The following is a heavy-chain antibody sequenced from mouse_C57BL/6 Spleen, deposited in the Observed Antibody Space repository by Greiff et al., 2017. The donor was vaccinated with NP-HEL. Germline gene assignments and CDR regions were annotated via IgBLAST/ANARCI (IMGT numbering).Heavy chain of an antibody. CDR1: GYTFTSYW. D-gene: IGHD1-1*01. CDR3: ARGRITTVVAPYYAMDY. V-gene: IGHV1-53*01. J-gene: IGHJ4*01. Sequence: QVQLQQPGTELVKPGASVKLSCKASGYTFTSYWMHWVKQRPGQGLEWIGNINPSNGGTNYNEKFKSKATLTVDKSSSTAYMQLSSLTSEDSAVYYCARGRITTVVAPYYAMDYWGQGTSVTVSS. CDR2: INPSNGGT.